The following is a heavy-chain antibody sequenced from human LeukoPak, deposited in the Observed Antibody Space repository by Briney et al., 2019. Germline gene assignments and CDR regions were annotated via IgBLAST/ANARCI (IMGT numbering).Heavy chain of an antibody. D-gene: IGHD3-9*01. V-gene: IGHV3-21*01. CDR2: IITVSTTYF. CDR1: GFIFSSYS. CDR3: ARDFDRAGDYHHFDF. Sequence: PGGSLRLSCVASGFIFSSYSMNWVRQAPGRGLEWVSSIITVSTTYFQYADSVKGRFTISRDNAKNSLYLQMDGLRAEDTAVYYCARDFDRAGDYHHFDFWGQGTLVTVSS. J-gene: IGHJ4*02.